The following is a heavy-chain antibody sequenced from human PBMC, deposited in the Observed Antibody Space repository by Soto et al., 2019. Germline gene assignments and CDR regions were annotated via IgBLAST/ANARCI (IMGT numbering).Heavy chain of an antibody. CDR3: AKDRGLWVTRYYFDY. CDR1: GFTFSSYG. Sequence: GGSLRLSCAASGFTFSSYGMHWVRQAPGKGLKWVAVISYDGSNKYYADSVKGRFTISRDNSKNTLYLQMNSLRAEDTAVYYCAKDRGLWVTRYYFDYWGQGTLVTVSS. J-gene: IGHJ4*02. V-gene: IGHV3-30*18. D-gene: IGHD2-21*02. CDR2: ISYDGSNK.